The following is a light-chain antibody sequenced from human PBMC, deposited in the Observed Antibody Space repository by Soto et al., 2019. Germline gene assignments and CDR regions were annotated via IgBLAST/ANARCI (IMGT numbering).Light chain of an antibody. CDR1: HGVSSY. V-gene: IGKV1-8*01. J-gene: IGKJ4*01. CDR3: QQYYGYPRT. Sequence: AIRMTQSPSSFSASTGDRVTITCRASHGVSSYLAWYQQKPGKAPKLLISAASTLQSGVPSRFSGSGSGTDFTLTISCLQSEDFATYYCQQYYGYPRTFGGGTKVEIK. CDR2: AAS.